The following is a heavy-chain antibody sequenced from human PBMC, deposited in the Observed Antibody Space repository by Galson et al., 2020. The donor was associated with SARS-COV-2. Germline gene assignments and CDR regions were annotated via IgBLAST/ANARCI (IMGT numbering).Heavy chain of an antibody. CDR3: ATEGHYDVLTGYSQAHYRPKY. Sequence: GSLRLSCVASGFTFNRYAMHWVRQAPGKGLEWVSSISGSGHDRYYSDSVKGRFAVSRDNSKNTLYLQIDSPRADDTATYYCATEGHYDVLTGYSQAHYRPKYWGQGTLVTVAS. V-gene: IGHV3-23*01. CDR1: GFTFNRYA. CDR2: ISGSGHDR. D-gene: IGHD3-9*01. J-gene: IGHJ4*02.